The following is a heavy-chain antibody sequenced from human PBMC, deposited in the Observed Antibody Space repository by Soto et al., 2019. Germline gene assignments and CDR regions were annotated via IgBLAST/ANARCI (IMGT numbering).Heavy chain of an antibody. CDR1: GGSISSGDYY. V-gene: IGHV4-30-4*01. D-gene: IGHD3-3*02. CDR3: ASPKIAFYNWFDP. J-gene: IGHJ5*02. CDR2: IYHSGST. Sequence: SETLSLTCTVSGGSISSGDYYWSWIRQPPGKGLEWIGYIYHSGSTYYNPSLKSRVTISVDTSKNQFSLKLSSVTAADTAVYYCASPKIAFYNWFDPWGQGTLVTVS.